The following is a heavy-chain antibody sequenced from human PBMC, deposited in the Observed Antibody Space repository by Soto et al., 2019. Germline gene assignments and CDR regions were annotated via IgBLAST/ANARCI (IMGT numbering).Heavy chain of an antibody. CDR3: ARDRAAGGY. Sequence: GGSLRLSCVASGFSFSDYEMNWVRQAPGKGLEWVAYISSGGSTTHYADSVRGRFTVSRDNARKSLYLQMTTLSVGDTALYYCARDRAAGGYWGQGTLVTVSS. J-gene: IGHJ4*02. CDR1: GFSFSDYE. CDR2: ISSGGSTT. V-gene: IGHV3-48*03. D-gene: IGHD6-13*01.